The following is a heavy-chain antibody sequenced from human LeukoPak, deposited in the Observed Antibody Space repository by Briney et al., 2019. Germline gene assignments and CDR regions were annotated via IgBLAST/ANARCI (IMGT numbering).Heavy chain of an antibody. Sequence: PSETLSLTCTVSGGSTSSYYWSWIRQPPGKGLEWIGYIYYSGSTNYNPSLKSRVTISVDTSKNQFSLKLSSVTAADTAVYYCARVTGYYWEIDYWGQGTLVTVSS. V-gene: IGHV4-59*01. CDR1: GGSTSSYY. CDR3: ARVTGYYWEIDY. D-gene: IGHD3-9*01. CDR2: IYYSGST. J-gene: IGHJ4*02.